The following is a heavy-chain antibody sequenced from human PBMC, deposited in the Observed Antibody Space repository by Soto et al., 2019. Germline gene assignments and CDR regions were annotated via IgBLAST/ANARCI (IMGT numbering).Heavy chain of an antibody. CDR2: VSGSTGNT. CDR1: GFTFSSSG. Sequence: EVQLLESGGDLVQPGGSLRLSCAAAGFTFSSSGMSWVRQAPGKGLEWVSGVSGSTGNTDYADSVKGRFTISRDNSKNTLYVQMNSLRAEDTAVYYCAQKGYSTGWYYDYWGQGTLVTVSS. J-gene: IGHJ4*02. V-gene: IGHV3-23*01. CDR3: AQKGYSTGWYYDY. D-gene: IGHD6-25*01.